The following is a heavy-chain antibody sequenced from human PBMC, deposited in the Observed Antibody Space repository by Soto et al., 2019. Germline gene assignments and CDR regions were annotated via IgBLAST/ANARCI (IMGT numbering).Heavy chain of an antibody. D-gene: IGHD4-4*01. V-gene: IGHV3-7*01. CDR1: GFTFSSYW. CDR3: ARDPSYSRYYYYYMDV. CDR2: IKQDGSEK. Sequence: PGGSLRLSCAASGFTFSSYWMSWVRQAPGKGLEWVANIKQDGSEKYYVDSVKGRFTISRDNAKNSLYLQMNSLRAEDTAVYYCARDPSYSRYYYYYMDVWGKGTTVTV. J-gene: IGHJ6*03.